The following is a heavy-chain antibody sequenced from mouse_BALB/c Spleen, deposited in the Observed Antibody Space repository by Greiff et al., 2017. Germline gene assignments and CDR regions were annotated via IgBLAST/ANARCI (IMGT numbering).Heavy chain of an antibody. J-gene: IGHJ2*01. D-gene: IGHD1-1*01. CDR2: ISYSGST. CDR3: ARGYYGSSYRFDY. V-gene: IGHV3-2*02. CDR1: GYSITSDYA. Sequence: EVKVEESGPGLVKPSQSLSLTCTVTGYSITSDYAWNWIRQFPGNKLEWMGYISYSGSTSYNPSLKSRISITRDTSKNQFFLQLNSVTTEDTATYYCARGYYGSSYRFDYWGQGTTLTVSA.